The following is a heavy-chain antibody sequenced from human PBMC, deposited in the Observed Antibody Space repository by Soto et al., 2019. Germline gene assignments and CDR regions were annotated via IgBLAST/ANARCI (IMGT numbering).Heavy chain of an antibody. D-gene: IGHD3-9*01. CDR2: VSAYNGDT. J-gene: IGHJ4*02. CDR3: VLGGLETGYYRDMDY. CDR1: GYTFKNYG. Sequence: QDHLVQSGAEVKKPGDSAKVSCKASGYTFKNYGINWVRQAPGRGLEWVAWVSAYNGDTSYAQHFQGRVTVTTKTLTNTAYRELRSLRPDDTAVYFCVLGGLETGYYRDMDYWGQGTLVSVSS. V-gene: IGHV1-18*04.